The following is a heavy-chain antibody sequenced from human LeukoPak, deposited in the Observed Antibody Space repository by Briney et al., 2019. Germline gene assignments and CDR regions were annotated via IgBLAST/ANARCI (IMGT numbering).Heavy chain of an antibody. D-gene: IGHD3-10*01. CDR1: GGTFSSYA. CDR2: IIPIFGTA. Sequence: SVKVACKASGGTFSSYAISWARQAPGQGLEWMGGIIPIFGTANYAQKFQGRVTITADESTSTAYMELSSLRSEDTAVYYCAARVRGPYYFDYWGQGTLVTVSS. CDR3: AARVRGPYYFDY. V-gene: IGHV1-69*13. J-gene: IGHJ4*02.